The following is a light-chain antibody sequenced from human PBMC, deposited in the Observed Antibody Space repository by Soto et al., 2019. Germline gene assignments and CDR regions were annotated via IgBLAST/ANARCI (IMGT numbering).Light chain of an antibody. Sequence: EIVLTQSPATLSLFRGERATLSCRASQSFSRDLAWYQQKPGQAPRLLIYDVSNRATGIPARFSGSGSGTAFTLTISSLEPEDFAVYYCQQRSNWPSTFGQGTKLEIK. V-gene: IGKV3-11*01. CDR3: QQRSNWPST. CDR1: QSFSRD. J-gene: IGKJ2*01. CDR2: DVS.